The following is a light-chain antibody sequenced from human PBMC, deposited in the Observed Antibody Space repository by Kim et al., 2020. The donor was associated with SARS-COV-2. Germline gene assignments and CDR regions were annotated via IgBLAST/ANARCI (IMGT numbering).Light chain of an antibody. CDR1: GSDVGSYNY. Sequence: GQSITISCTGTGSDVGSYNYVSWYQQHPDKAPKVMIYDVNNRPSGVSNRFSGSKSGNTASLTISGLQAEDEADYYCSSFTSSDTYVFGTGTKVTVL. V-gene: IGLV2-14*03. CDR2: DVN. J-gene: IGLJ1*01. CDR3: SSFTSSDTYV.